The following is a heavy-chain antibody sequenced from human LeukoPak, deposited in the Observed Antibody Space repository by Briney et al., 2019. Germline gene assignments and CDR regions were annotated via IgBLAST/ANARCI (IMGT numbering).Heavy chain of an antibody. CDR1: GGTFSSYA. D-gene: IGHD3-10*01. Sequence: ASVKASCKASGGTFSSYAISWVRQAPGQGLEWMGGIIPIFGTANYAQKFQGRVTITADESTSTAYMELSSLRSEDTAVYYCARITMVRGVIGAFDIWGQGTMVTVSS. CDR2: IIPIFGTA. CDR3: ARITMVRGVIGAFDI. V-gene: IGHV1-69*13. J-gene: IGHJ3*02.